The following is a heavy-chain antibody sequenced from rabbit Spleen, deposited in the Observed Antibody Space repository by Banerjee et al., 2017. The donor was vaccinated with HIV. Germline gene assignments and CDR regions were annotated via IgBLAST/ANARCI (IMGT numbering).Heavy chain of an antibody. J-gene: IGHJ6*01. CDR3: ARDSGTSFSSYGMDL. CDR1: GFSLSNNYY. D-gene: IGHD8-1*01. V-gene: IGHV1S40*01. CDR2: FYGGSSDRT. Sequence: QSLEESGGDLVKPGASLALTCKASGFSLSNNYYMYWVRQAPGKGLEWIAYFYGGSSDRTVYANWAKGRFTISKTSSTTVTLQMTSLTAADTATYFCARDSGTSFSSYGMDLWGPGTLVTVS.